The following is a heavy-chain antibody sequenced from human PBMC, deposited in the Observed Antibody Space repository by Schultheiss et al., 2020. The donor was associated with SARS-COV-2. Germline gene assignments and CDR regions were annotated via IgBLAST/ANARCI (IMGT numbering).Heavy chain of an antibody. Sequence: SETLSLTCTVSGGSISSSSYYWGWIRQPPGKGLEWIGSIYYSGSTYYNPSLKSRVTISVDTSKNQFSLKLSSVTAADTAVYYCAVDGARYCSSTSCQAANWFDPWGQGTLVTVSS. V-gene: IGHV4-39*01. J-gene: IGHJ5*02. CDR3: AVDGARYCSSTSCQAANWFDP. CDR1: GGSISSSSYY. D-gene: IGHD2-2*01. CDR2: IYYSGST.